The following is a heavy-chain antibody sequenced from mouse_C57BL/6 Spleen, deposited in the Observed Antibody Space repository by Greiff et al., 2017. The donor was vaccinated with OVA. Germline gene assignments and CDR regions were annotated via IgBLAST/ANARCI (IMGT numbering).Heavy chain of an antibody. Sequence: EVKLMESGPGLVKPSQSLSLTCSVTGYSITSGYYWNWIRQFPGNKLEWMGYISYDGSNNYNPSLKNRISITRDTSKNQFFLKLNSVTTEDTATYYCAREGYDYSFAYWGQGTLVTVSA. CDR2: ISYDGSN. V-gene: IGHV3-6*01. J-gene: IGHJ3*01. D-gene: IGHD2-4*01. CDR3: AREGYDYSFAY. CDR1: GYSITSGYY.